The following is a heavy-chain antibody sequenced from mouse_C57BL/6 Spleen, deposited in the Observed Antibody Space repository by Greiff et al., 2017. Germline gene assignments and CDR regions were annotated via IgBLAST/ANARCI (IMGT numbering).Heavy chain of an antibody. CDR3: ARNPSLDGYYGAMDY. Sequence: VQLVESGPGLVQPSQSLSITCTVSGFSLTSYGVHWVRQSPGKGLEWLGVIWSGGSTDYNAAFISRLSISKDNSKSQVFFKMNSLQADETAIYYCARNPSLDGYYGAMDYWGQGTSVTVSS. D-gene: IGHD2-3*01. J-gene: IGHJ4*01. CDR1: GFSLTSYG. V-gene: IGHV2-2*01. CDR2: IWSGGST.